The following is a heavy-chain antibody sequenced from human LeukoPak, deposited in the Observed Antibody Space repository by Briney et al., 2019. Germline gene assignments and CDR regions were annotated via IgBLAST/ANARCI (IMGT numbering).Heavy chain of an antibody. Sequence: GGSLRLSCAASGFTFSSYAMSWVRQAPGKGLEWVSTITGSGGSTYYAASVKGRFTISRDNSKNTLYLQMNSLRAEDTAVYYCAKDRTLAVAGLYYYYYMDVWGKGTTVTVSS. J-gene: IGHJ6*03. V-gene: IGHV3-23*01. CDR1: GFTFSSYA. CDR2: ITGSGGST. CDR3: AKDRTLAVAGLYYYYYMDV. D-gene: IGHD6-19*01.